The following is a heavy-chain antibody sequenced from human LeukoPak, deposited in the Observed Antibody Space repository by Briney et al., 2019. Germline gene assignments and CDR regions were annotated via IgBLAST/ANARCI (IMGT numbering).Heavy chain of an antibody. V-gene: IGHV3-74*01. Sequence: PGGSLRLSCAASGFTFSSYWMHWVRQAPGKGLVWVSRSNSDGSSTSYAGSVKGRFTISRDNAKNTLYLQMNSLRAEDTAVYYCARVWHDSSGYYRHFDYWGQGTLVTVSS. D-gene: IGHD3-22*01. CDR2: SNSDGSST. J-gene: IGHJ4*02. CDR1: GFTFSSYW. CDR3: ARVWHDSSGYYRHFDY.